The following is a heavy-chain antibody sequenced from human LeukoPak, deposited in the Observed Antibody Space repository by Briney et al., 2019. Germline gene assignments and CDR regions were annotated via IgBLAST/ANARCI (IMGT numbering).Heavy chain of an antibody. CDR1: GFTFSSYA. J-gene: IGHJ3*02. Sequence: GRSLRLSCAASGFTFSSYAMSWVRQAPGKGLEWVSAISGSGGSTYYADSVKGRFTISRDNSKNTLYLQMNSLRAEDTAVYYCAKARRQLTAFDIWGQGTMVTVSS. D-gene: IGHD6-13*01. V-gene: IGHV3-23*01. CDR2: ISGSGGST. CDR3: AKARRQLTAFDI.